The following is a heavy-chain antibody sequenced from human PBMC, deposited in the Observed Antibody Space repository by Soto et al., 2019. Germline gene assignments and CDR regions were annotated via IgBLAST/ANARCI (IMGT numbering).Heavy chain of an antibody. D-gene: IGHD7-27*01. CDR3: AKDSAPYLVNWEDY. CDR2: ISGSGGST. CDR1: GFTFSSYA. Sequence: PGGSLRLSCAASGFTFSSYAMSWVRQAPGKGLEWVSAISGSGGSTYYADSVKGRFTISRDNSKNTLYLQMNSLRAEDTAVYYCAKDSAPYLVNWEDYWGQGTLVTVSS. J-gene: IGHJ4*02. V-gene: IGHV3-23*01.